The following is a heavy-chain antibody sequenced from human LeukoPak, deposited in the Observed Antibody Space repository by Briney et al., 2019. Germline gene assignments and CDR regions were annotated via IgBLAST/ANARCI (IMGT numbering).Heavy chain of an antibody. CDR3: XXXXXXXXXXXXXXXXDDAFDI. CDR2: ISSSSSYI. V-gene: IGHV3-21*01. CDR1: GFTFSSYS. J-gene: IGHJ3*02. Sequence: CXXSGFTFSSYSMNWVRQAPGKGLEWVSSISSSSSYIYYADSVKGRFTISRDNDKNSLYLQMNRLRAEERAVYYXXXXXXXXXXXXXXXXXDDAFDIWGQGTMVTVSS.